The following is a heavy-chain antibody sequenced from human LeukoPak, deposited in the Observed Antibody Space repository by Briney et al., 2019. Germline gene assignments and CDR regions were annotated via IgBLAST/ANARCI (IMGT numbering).Heavy chain of an antibody. Sequence: PSETLSLTCTVSGGSISSSSYYWGWIRQPPGKGLEWIGSIYYSGSTYYNPSLKSRVTISVDTSKNQFSLKLSSVTAADTAVYYCARVTGPAVHVGYYYYYYGMDVWGQGTTVTVSS. CDR1: GGSISSSSYY. V-gene: IGHV4-39*07. CDR2: IYYSGST. CDR3: ARVTGPAVHVGYYYYYYGMDV. D-gene: IGHD1-26*01. J-gene: IGHJ6*02.